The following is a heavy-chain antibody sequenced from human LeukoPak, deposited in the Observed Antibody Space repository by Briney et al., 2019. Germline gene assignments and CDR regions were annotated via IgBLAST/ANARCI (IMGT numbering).Heavy chain of an antibody. J-gene: IGHJ4*02. CDR2: INHSGST. D-gene: IGHD6-13*01. CDR3: ARLVGIAADGTGGDY. Sequence: SETLSLTCTVSDGSITSNVYHWGWIRQPPGKGLEYMGSINHSGSTHCHPSLKSRVTLSVDTSKNQFSLKVNSVTAADTVVYYCARLVGIAADGTGGDYWGQGTLVTVSS. V-gene: IGHV4-39*01. CDR1: DGSITSNVYH.